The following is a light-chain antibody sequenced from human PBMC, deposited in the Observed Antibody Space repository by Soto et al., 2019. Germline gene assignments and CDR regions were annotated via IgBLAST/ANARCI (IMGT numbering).Light chain of an antibody. CDR3: AAWDESLTGFWV. Sequence: QSVLTQPPSASGTPGQRVTISCSGSSSNIGGNTVNWYQQFPGTAPKLLIYSDNQRPSRVPDRFSGSKSGTSASLAISGLQSEDEADYYCAAWDESLTGFWVFGGGTKVTVL. CDR1: SSNIGGNT. V-gene: IGLV1-44*01. CDR2: SDN. J-gene: IGLJ3*02.